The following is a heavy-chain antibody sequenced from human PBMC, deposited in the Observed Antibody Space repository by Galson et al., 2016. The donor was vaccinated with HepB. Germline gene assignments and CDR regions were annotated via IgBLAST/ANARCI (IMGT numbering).Heavy chain of an antibody. D-gene: IGHD4-17*01. CDR3: ARESPTTAGAFDI. Sequence: SLRLSCAASGFIFSNYWMHWVRQAPGKGLVWVSRIHSDGSTTSYADSVKGRFTVSRDNANNTLYMQMNSLRAEDTAVYYCARESPTTAGAFDIWGQGTMVTVSS. CDR1: GFIFSNYW. J-gene: IGHJ3*02. V-gene: IGHV3-74*01. CDR2: IHSDGSTT.